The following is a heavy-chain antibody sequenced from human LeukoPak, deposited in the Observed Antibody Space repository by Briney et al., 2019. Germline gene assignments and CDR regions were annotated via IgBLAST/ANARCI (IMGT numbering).Heavy chain of an antibody. V-gene: IGHV4-34*01. CDR3: AGGRGSGSPKYYYYYGMDV. J-gene: IGHJ6*02. CDR2: INHSGST. CDR1: GGSFSGYY. Sequence: SETLSLTCAVYGGSFSGYYWSWIRQPPGKGLEWIGEINHSGSTNYNPSLKSRVTISVDTSKNQFSLKLSSVTAADTAVYYCAGGRGSGSPKYYYYYGMDVWGQGTTVTVSS. D-gene: IGHD3-10*01.